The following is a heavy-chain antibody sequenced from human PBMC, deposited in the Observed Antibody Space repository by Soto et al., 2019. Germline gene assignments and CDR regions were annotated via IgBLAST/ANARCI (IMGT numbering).Heavy chain of an antibody. Sequence: PETLSLTCTVSGGSISSSSYYGGWFGQPQGKGLECIGRCYYSGSTYYNPALKSRVTISVDTSKNQFSLKLSSVTAADTAVYYCARRGSSSWYGYRGQGTLVTVS. V-gene: IGHV4-39*01. CDR1: GGSISSSSYY. D-gene: IGHD6-13*01. J-gene: IGHJ4*02. CDR3: ARRGSSSWYGY. CDR2: CYYSGST.